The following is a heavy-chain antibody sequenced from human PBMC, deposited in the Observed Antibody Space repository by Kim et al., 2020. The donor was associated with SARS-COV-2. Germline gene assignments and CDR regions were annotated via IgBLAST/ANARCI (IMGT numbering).Heavy chain of an antibody. D-gene: IGHD3-3*01. V-gene: IGHV1-8*01. J-gene: IGHJ4*02. Sequence: ASVKVSCKASGYTFTSYDINWVRQATGQGLEWMGWMNPNSGNTGYAQKFQGRVTMTRNTSTSTAYMELSSLRSEDTAVYYCARSLEYYDFWSGYYTGIGYFDYWGQRTLVTVSS. CDR3: ARSLEYYDFWSGYYTGIGYFDY. CDR1: GYTFTSYD. CDR2: MNPNSGNT.